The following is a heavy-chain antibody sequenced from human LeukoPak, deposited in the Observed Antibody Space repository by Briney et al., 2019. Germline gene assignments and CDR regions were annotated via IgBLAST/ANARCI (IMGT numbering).Heavy chain of an antibody. CDR1: GGSISSYY. J-gene: IGHJ5*02. V-gene: IGHV4-59*06. Sequence: SETLSLTCTVSGGSISSYYWSWIRQHPGKGLEWIGYIYYSGSTYYNPSLKSRVTISVDTSKNQFSLKLSSVTAADTAVYYCARAPPNNWFDPWGQGTLVTVSS. CDR3: ARAPPNNWFDP. CDR2: IYYSGST.